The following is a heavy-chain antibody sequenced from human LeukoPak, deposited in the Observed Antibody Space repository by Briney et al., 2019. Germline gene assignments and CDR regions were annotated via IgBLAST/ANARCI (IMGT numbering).Heavy chain of an antibody. CDR2: INPNTGVS. Sequence: ASVKVSCKASGYTFTDYYLHWVRQAPGQGLEWMGWINPNTGVSNYAQKFQGRVSMTRDTSITTAYMELSRLRSDDSAVYYCARGSGSSSWYYLDYWGQGALVTLSS. D-gene: IGHD6-13*01. J-gene: IGHJ4*02. V-gene: IGHV1-2*02. CDR3: ARGSGSSSWYYLDY. CDR1: GYTFTDYY.